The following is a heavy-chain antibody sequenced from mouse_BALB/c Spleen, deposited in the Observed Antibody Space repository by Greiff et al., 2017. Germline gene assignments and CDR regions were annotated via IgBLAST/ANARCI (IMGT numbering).Heavy chain of an antibody. CDR2: ISYSGST. D-gene: IGHD1-2*01. V-gene: IGHV3-2*02. Sequence: EVQLVESGPGLVKPSQSLSLTCTVTGYSITSDYAWNWIRQFPGNKLEWMGYISYSGSTSYNPSLKSRISITRDTSKNQFFLQLNSVTTEDTATYYCARDYGYKIDYWGQGTTLTVSS. CDR1: GYSITSDYA. J-gene: IGHJ2*01. CDR3: ARDYGYKIDY.